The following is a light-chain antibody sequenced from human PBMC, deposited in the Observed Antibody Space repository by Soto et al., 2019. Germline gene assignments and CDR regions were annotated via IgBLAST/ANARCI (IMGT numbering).Light chain of an antibody. CDR2: DVS. J-gene: IGLJ2*01. CDR3: SSYTSSATVV. CDR1: SSDVGGYHY. V-gene: IGLV2-14*01. Sequence: QSALTQPASVSGSPGQSITISCTGTSSDVGGYHYVSWYQQHPGKAPKLVIYDVSNRPSGVSNRFSGSKSGNTASLTISGLQADDEADYHCSSYTSSATVVFGGGTKLTVL.